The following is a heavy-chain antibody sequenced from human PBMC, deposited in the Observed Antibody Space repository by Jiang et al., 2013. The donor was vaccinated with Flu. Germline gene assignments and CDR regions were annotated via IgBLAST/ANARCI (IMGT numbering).Heavy chain of an antibody. J-gene: IGHJ4*02. Sequence: SLTCAIVRDSVSTNSAAWNWIRHVPSRGLEWRGRTYYRSKWYNDYAVSVKSRITINPDTSKNQFFLQLNSVTPDDTAVYYCARDRRGEFDYWGQGTLVTVSS. CDR3: ARDRRGEFDY. CDR1: RDSVSTNSAA. V-gene: IGHV6-1*01. CDR2: TYYRSKWYN. D-gene: IGHD7-27*01.